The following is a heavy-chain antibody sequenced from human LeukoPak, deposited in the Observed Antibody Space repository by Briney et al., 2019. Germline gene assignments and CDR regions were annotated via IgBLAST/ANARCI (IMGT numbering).Heavy chain of an antibody. CDR2: ISAYNGNT. CDR1: GYTFTSYG. J-gene: IGHJ4*02. D-gene: IGHD1-26*01. CDR3: ARVDRSGSYYQRAPIDY. Sequence: GASVKVSCKASGYTFTSYGISWVRRAPGQGLEWMGWISAYNGNTSYAQKLQGRVTMTTDTSTSTAYMELRSLRSDDTAVYYCARVDRSGSYYQRAPIDYWGQGTLVTVSS. V-gene: IGHV1-18*01.